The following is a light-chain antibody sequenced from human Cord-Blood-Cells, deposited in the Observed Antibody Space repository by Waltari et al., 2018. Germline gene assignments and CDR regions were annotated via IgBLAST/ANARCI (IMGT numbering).Light chain of an antibody. Sequence: DVVMGQSPLSLPVTLGQPASISCSPSQSLVSSDGNTYLNWLQQRPGQSPRRLIYKVSNRDSGVPDRFSGSGSGTDFTLKISRVEAEDVGVYYCMQGTHWPPHPYTFGQGTKLEIK. CDR1: QSLVSSDGNTY. V-gene: IGKV2-30*01. J-gene: IGKJ2*01. CDR2: KVS. CDR3: MQGTHWPPHPYT.